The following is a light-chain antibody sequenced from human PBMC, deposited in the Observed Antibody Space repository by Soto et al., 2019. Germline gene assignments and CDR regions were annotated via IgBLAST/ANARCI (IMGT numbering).Light chain of an antibody. J-gene: IGKJ3*01. CDR1: QDISNY. V-gene: IGKV1-33*01. CDR2: DAS. CDR3: QQYDNLPFT. Sequence: DIQMTQSPSSLSASVGDRVTITCQASQDISNYLNWYQQKPGKAPKLLIYDASNLETGVPPRFSGSKSWTDFTFTISSLQPEDIATYYCQQYDNLPFTFGPGTKVDIK.